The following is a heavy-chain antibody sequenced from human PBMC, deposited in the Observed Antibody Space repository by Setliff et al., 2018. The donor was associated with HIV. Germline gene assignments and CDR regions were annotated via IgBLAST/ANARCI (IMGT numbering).Heavy chain of an antibody. J-gene: IGHJ5*02. CDR1: GFTFNDYA. V-gene: IGHV3-9*01. D-gene: IGHD3-9*01. CDR3: AKDMSTDWYTVSGFDL. CDR2: ISWSSGSI. Sequence: PGGSLRLSCAASGFTFNDYAMHWVRQAPGKGLEWVSGISWSSGSIDSADSVKGRFTISRGNAKNSLYLQMNSLRPEDTALYYCAKDMSTDWYTVSGFDLWGQGTLVTVSS.